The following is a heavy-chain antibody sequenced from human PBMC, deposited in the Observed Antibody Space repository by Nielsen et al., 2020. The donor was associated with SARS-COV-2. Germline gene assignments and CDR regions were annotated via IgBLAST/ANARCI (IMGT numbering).Heavy chain of an antibody. CDR2: IKQDGSEK. CDR3: ARDGHYYGSGSYYSETYFDY. J-gene: IGHJ4*02. CDR1: GFTFSSYW. V-gene: IGHV3-7*01. D-gene: IGHD3-10*01. Sequence: GGSLRLSCAASGFTFSSYWMSWVRQAPGKGLEWVANIKQDGSEKYYVDSVKGRFTISRDNAKNSLYLQMNSLRAEDTAVHYCARDGHYYGSGSYYSETYFDYWGQGTLVTVSS.